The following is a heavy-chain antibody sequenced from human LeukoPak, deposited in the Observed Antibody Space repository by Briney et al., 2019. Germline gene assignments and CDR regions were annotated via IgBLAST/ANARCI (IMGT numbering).Heavy chain of an antibody. J-gene: IGHJ4*02. CDR3: ARPTNTAMVPYYFDY. CDR2: VNWDGDST. V-gene: IGHV3-20*04. CDR1: GFTFDDYG. Sequence: PGGSLRLYGAPSGFTFDDYGMSWVRQAPGKGLEWVSGVNWDGDSTGYADSVKGRFTISRDNAKNSLYLQMNSLRAEDTALYYCARPTNTAMVPYYFDYWGQGTLVTVSS. D-gene: IGHD5-18*01.